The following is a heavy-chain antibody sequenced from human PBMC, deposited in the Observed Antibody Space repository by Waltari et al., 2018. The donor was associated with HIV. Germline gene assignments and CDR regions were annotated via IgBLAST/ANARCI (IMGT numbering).Heavy chain of an antibody. Sequence: EVQLVESGGGLVQPGGSLRFSCAGSGFPFNRFWVGWVRQAPGKGLEWVADINGAGSEKYYVGSVKGRFTISRDNAKNSVYLQMNSLTAEDTAVYYCARDDYLDFWGQGTLVTVSS. CDR3: ARDDYLDF. D-gene: IGHD4-17*01. CDR1: GFPFNRFW. J-gene: IGHJ4*02. V-gene: IGHV3-7*01. CDR2: INGAGSEK.